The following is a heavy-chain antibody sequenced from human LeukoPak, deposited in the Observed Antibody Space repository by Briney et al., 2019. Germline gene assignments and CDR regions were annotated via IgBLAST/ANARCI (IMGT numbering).Heavy chain of an antibody. Sequence: SETLSLTCTVSGYSITSGYYWGWIRQPAGKGLEWIGRIYTSGSTDYNPSLKSRVTISVDTSKNQFSLKLSSVTAADTAVYYCATPVSSGYYYLYWGQGTLVTVSS. D-gene: IGHD3-22*01. CDR1: GYSITSGYY. V-gene: IGHV4-38-2*02. CDR3: ATPVSSGYYYLY. J-gene: IGHJ4*02. CDR2: IYTSGST.